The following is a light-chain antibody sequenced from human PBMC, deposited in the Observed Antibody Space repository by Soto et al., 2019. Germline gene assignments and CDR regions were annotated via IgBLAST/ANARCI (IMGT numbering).Light chain of an antibody. Sequence: QPVLPQSPSASASLGASVKLTCTLSSGHSSFAITWHQQQPEKGPRYLMKLNSDGSHSKGDGIPDRFSGSRSGAERYLTISSLQSEDEADYYCQTWGTGIRVFGGGTKVTVL. CDR2: LNSDGSH. CDR1: SGHSSFA. CDR3: QTWGTGIRV. J-gene: IGLJ2*01. V-gene: IGLV4-69*01.